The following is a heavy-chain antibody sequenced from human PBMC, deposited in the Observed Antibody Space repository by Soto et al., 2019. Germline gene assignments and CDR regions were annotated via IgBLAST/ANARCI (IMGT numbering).Heavy chain of an antibody. CDR2: IKQDGSEK. D-gene: IGHD3-16*01. J-gene: IGHJ4*02. V-gene: IGHV3-7*01. Sequence: PGGSLRLSCAASGFTFSSYWMSWVRQAPGKGLEWVANIKQDGSEKYYVDSVKGRFTISRDNAKNSLYLQMNSLRAEDTAVYYCAREPTYYDYIWGGIDYWGQGTLVTVSS. CDR3: AREPTYYDYIWGGIDY. CDR1: GFTFSSYW.